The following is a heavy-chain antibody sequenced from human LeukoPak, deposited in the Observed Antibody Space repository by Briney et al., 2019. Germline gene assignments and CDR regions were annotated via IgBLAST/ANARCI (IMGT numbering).Heavy chain of an antibody. CDR1: GYTFTSYA. CDR2: IIPIFGTA. D-gene: IGHD3-22*01. V-gene: IGHV1-69*05. J-gene: IGHJ3*02. Sequence: WASVKVSCKASGYTFTSYAISWVRQAPGRGLEWMGGIIPIFGTANYAQKFQGRVTITTDESTSTAYMELSSLRSEDTAVYYCARLHDSSGYYYPNDAFDIWGQGTMVTVSS. CDR3: ARLHDSSGYYYPNDAFDI.